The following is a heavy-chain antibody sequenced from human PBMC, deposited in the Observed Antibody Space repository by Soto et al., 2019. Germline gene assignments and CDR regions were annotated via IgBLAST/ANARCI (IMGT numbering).Heavy chain of an antibody. D-gene: IGHD5-18*01. CDR2: IIPIFGTA. CDR3: ALVDTAMALFDY. V-gene: IGHV1-69*13. J-gene: IGHJ4*02. CDR1: GGTFSSYA. Sequence: SVKVSCKASGGTFSSYAISWVRQAPGQGLEWMGGIIPIFGTANYAQKFQGRVTITADESTSTAYMEMSSLRSEDTAVYYCALVDTAMALFDYWGQGTLVTVSS.